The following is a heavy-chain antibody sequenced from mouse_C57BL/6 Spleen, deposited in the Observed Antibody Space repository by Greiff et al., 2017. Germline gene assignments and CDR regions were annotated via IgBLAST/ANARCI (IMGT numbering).Heavy chain of an antibody. CDR3: ARDRKDYGHAMDY. V-gene: IGHV5-4*01. D-gene: IGHD2-4*01. CDR2: ISDGGSYT. Sequence: EVQGVESGGGLVKPGGSLKLSCAASGFTFSSYAMSWVRQTPEKRLEWVATISDGGSYTYYPDNVKGRFTISRDNAKNNLYLQMSHLKSEDTAMYYCARDRKDYGHAMDYWGQGTSVTVSS. CDR1: GFTFSSYA. J-gene: IGHJ4*01.